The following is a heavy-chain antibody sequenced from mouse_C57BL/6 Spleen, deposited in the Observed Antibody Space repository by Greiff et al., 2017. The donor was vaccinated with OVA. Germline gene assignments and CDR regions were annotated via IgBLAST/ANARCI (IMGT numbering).Heavy chain of an antibody. Sequence: EVKLQESGPGMVKPSQSLSLTCTVTGYSITSGYDWHWIRHFPGNKLEWMGYISYSGSTNYNPSLKSRISITHATSKNHFFLKLNSVTTEDTATYYCARGPLRYAMDYWGQGTSVTVSS. J-gene: IGHJ4*01. V-gene: IGHV3-1*01. CDR2: ISYSGST. CDR1: GYSITSGYD. D-gene: IGHD1-3*01. CDR3: ARGPLRYAMDY.